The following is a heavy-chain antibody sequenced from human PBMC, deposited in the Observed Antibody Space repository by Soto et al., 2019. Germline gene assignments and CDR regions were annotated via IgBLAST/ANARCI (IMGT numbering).Heavy chain of an antibody. CDR1: GFTFSSYA. CDR2: ISGSGGST. V-gene: IGHV3-23*01. D-gene: IGHD3-10*01. CDR3: AKGRKPGGGAFDI. Sequence: PVGSLRLSCAASGFTFSSYAMSWVRQAPGEGLEWVSAISGSGGSTYYADSVKGRFTISRDNSKNTLYLQMNSLRAEDTAVYYCAKGRKPGGGAFDIWGQGTMVTVSS. J-gene: IGHJ3*02.